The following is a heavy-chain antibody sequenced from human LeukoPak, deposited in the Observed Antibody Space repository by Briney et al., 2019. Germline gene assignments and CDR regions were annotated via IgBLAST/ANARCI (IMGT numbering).Heavy chain of an antibody. Sequence: SETLSLTCTVSGGSISTAYWSWIRQPPGKGLEWIGYIYYSGNTNYNPSLKSRVTISVDTSKNQFSLKLSPVTAADTAVYYCARHRYDILTGYVNWFDPWGQGTLVTVSS. CDR3: ARHRYDILTGYVNWFDP. D-gene: IGHD3-9*01. V-gene: IGHV4-59*08. J-gene: IGHJ5*02. CDR1: GGSISTAY. CDR2: IYYSGNT.